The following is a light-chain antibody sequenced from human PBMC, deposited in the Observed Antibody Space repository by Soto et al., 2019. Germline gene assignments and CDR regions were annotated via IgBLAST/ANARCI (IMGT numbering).Light chain of an antibody. CDR1: QSVSSSY. J-gene: IGKJ1*01. CDR3: QQYGSSSWT. Sequence: EIVMTQSPGTLSLSPGERATLSCRASQSVSSSYLAWYQQRPGQAPRLLIYGASSRATGIPDRFSGSGSGTDFTLTISRLEAEDLAVYYCQQYGSSSWTFGQGTKV. CDR2: GAS. V-gene: IGKV3-20*01.